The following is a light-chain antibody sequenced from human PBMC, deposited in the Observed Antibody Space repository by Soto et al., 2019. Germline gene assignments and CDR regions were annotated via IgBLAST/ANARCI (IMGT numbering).Light chain of an antibody. V-gene: IGKV3-15*01. CDR1: QCVSSN. J-gene: IGKJ1*01. Sequence: EIVMTQSPATLSVSPGERATLACRASQCVSSNLAWYQQKPGQAPRLLIYGASTRATGIPARFSGSGSGTEFSLTISSLQSEYFAVYYCQQYNNWPPWTFGQGTKVEIK. CDR3: QQYNNWPPWT. CDR2: GAS.